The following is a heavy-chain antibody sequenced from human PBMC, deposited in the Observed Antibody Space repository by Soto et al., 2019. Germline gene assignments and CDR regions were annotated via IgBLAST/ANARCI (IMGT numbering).Heavy chain of an antibody. J-gene: IGHJ4*02. CDR1: GFTFSSYA. CDR2: ISGSGGST. CDR3: AKVLGYCSGGSCYSDYFDY. V-gene: IGHV3-23*01. Sequence: EVQLLESGGGLVQPGGSLRLSCAASGFTFSSYAMSWVRQAPGKGLEWVSAISGSGGSTYYADSVKGRFTISRDSSKNTLYLQMNSLRAEDTAVYYCAKVLGYCSGGSCYSDYFDYWGQGTLVTVSS. D-gene: IGHD2-15*01.